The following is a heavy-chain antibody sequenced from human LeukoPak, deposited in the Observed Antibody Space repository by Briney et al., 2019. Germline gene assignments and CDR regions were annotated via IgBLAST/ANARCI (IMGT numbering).Heavy chain of an antibody. V-gene: IGHV3-7*01. D-gene: IGHD3-22*01. CDR1: GFTFSSYW. CDR3: AKDYYDSSNAFDI. J-gene: IGHJ3*02. Sequence: GGSLRLSCAASGFTFSSYWMSWVRQAPGKGLEWVANIKQDGSEKYYVDSVKGRFTISRDNANNSLFLQMNRLRAEDTAVYYCAKDYYDSSNAFDIWAQGTMVTVSS. CDR2: IKQDGSEK.